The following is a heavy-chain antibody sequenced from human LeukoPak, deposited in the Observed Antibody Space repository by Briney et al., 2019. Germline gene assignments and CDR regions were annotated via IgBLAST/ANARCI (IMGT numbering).Heavy chain of an antibody. D-gene: IGHD2-2*01. V-gene: IGHV3-23*01. CDR3: AKDSASQPFDY. CDR1: GFSFSTYE. Sequence: GGSLRLSCAASGFSFSTYEFHWVRHAPGKGLEWVSGISSSGGTTHYADSVQGRFTISRDNSKNTLYLQMNSLRAEDTAVYYCAKDSASQPFDYWGQGTLVTVSS. J-gene: IGHJ4*02. CDR2: ISSSGGTT.